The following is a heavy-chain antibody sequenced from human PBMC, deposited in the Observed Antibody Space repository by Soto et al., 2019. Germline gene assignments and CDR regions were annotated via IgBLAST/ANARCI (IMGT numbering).Heavy chain of an antibody. CDR3: TAWNVLRYFDWYGMDV. D-gene: IGHD3-9*01. Sequence: EVQLVESGGGLVQPGGSLKLSCAASGFTFSGSAMHWVRQASGKGLEWVGRIRSKANSYATAYAASVKGRFTISRDDSKNTAYLQMNSLKTGDTAVYYCTAWNVLRYFDWYGMDVWGQGTTVTVSS. CDR2: IRSKANSYAT. V-gene: IGHV3-73*02. CDR1: GFTFSGSA. J-gene: IGHJ6*02.